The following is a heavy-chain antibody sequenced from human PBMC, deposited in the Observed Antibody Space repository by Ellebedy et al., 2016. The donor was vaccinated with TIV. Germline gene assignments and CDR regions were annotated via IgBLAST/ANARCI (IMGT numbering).Heavy chain of an antibody. Sequence: AASVKVSCKTSGYTFINYAIHWVRQAPGQGLEWVGWINPDSGFPGYLQKFQGRVSITANASLNTVYMEMTSLRSEDTAIYFCARVAVADSVWLLGHWGQGTQITVSS. CDR1: GYTFINYA. V-gene: IGHV1-8*02. D-gene: IGHD2-8*01. CDR3: ARVAVADSVWLLGH. CDR2: INPDSGFP. J-gene: IGHJ4*02.